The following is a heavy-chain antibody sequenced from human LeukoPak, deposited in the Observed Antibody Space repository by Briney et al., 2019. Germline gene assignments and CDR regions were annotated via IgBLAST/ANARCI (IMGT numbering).Heavy chain of an antibody. CDR2: IYYSGST. Sequence: PSETLSLTCTVSGGSISSSSYYWGWIRQPPGKGLEWIGSIYYSGSTYYNPSLKSRVTISVDTSKNQCSLKLSSVTAADTAVYYCARHTQATGGTRPDDAFDIWGQGTMVTVSS. CDR1: GGSISSSSYY. V-gene: IGHV4-39*01. D-gene: IGHD4-23*01. CDR3: ARHTQATGGTRPDDAFDI. J-gene: IGHJ3*02.